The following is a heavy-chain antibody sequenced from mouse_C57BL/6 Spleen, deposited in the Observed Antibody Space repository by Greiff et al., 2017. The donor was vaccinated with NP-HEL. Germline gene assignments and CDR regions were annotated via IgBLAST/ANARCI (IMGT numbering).Heavy chain of an antibody. CDR3: ARFRELRGDYYAMDY. J-gene: IGHJ4*01. Sequence: EVKVVESGPGLAKPSQTLSLTCSVTGYSITSDYWNWIRKFPGNKLEYMGYISYSGSTYYNPSLKSRISITRDTSKNQYYLQLNSVTTEDTATYYCARFRELRGDYYAMDYWGQGTSVTVSS. CDR1: GYSITSDY. D-gene: IGHD1-1*01. CDR2: ISYSGST. V-gene: IGHV3-8*01.